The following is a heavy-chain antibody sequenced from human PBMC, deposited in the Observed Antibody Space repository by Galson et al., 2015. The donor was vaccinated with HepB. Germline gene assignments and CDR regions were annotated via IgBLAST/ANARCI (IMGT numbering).Heavy chain of an antibody. J-gene: IGHJ4*02. V-gene: IGHV6-1*01. Sequence: CAISGDSVSSNSAAWNWIRQSPSRGLEWLGRTYYRSKWYNDYAVSVKSRITINPDTSKNQFSLQLNSVTPEDTAVYYCAREVWEEGLLAIDYWGQGTLVTVSS. D-gene: IGHD3-16*01. CDR2: TYYRSKWYN. CDR3: AREVWEEGLLAIDY. CDR1: GDSVSSNSAA.